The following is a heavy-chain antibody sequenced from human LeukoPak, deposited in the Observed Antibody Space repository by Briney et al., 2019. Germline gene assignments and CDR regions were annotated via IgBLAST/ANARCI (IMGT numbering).Heavy chain of an antibody. CDR1: GYSFSGYW. Sequence: GESLKISCEGSGYSFSGYWIGWVRPLPGKGLEWMGIIYPGDSDTRYSPSFQGQVTISADESINTIYLQWSSLKASDTALYYCARLMGVTASDYWGQGTLVTVSS. CDR3: ARLMGVTASDY. V-gene: IGHV5-51*01. J-gene: IGHJ4*02. D-gene: IGHD3-10*01. CDR2: IYPGDSDT.